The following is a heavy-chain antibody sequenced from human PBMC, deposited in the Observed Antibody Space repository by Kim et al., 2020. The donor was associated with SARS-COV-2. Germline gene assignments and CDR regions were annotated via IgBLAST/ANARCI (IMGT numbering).Heavy chain of an antibody. J-gene: IGHJ3*01. D-gene: IGHD7-27*01. CDR2: MYDSGKT. Sequence: SETLSLTCTVSGGSVSSGNYYWSWIRQPPGKAPEWIGFMYDSGKTLYNPSLKSRVSISVDTSKNQFSLKLQSVTAADTAVYFCARDLGMGWSGESNDAFAVWGQGTMVVVSS. V-gene: IGHV4-30-4*01. CDR1: GGSVSSGNYY. CDR3: ARDLGMGWSGESNDAFAV.